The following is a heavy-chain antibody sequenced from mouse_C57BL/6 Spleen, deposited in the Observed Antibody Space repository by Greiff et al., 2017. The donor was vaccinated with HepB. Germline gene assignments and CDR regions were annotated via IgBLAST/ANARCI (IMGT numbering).Heavy chain of an antibody. D-gene: IGHD2-4*01. V-gene: IGHV1-55*01. J-gene: IGHJ2*01. CDR1: GYTFTSYW. CDR2: IYPGSGST. CDR3: ARILSTMITTDFDY. Sequence: QVQLQQPGAELVKPGASVKMSCKASGYTFTSYWITWVKQRPGQGLEWIGDIYPGSGSTNYNEKFKSKATLTVDTSSSTAYMQLSSLTSEDSAVYYCARILSTMITTDFDYWGQGTTLTVSS.